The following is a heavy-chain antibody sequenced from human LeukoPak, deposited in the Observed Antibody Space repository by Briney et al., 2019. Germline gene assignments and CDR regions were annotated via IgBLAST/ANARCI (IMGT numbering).Heavy chain of an antibody. V-gene: IGHV3-23*01. CDR2: ISGSGGST. D-gene: IGHD3-22*01. J-gene: IGHJ4*02. CDR3: AKDAHYYDSSGQPYYFDY. CDR1: GFTFGIYG. Sequence: PGGTLRLSYAASGFTFGIYGMSWVRQAPGKGLEWVSTISGSGGSTYYADSVKGRFTISRDNSKNTLYLQMNSLRAEDTAVYYCAKDAHYYDSSGQPYYFDYWGQGTLVTVSS.